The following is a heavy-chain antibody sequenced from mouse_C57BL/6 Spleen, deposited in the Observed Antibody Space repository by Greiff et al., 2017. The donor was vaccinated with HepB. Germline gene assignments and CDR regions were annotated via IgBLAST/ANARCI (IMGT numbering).Heavy chain of an antibody. CDR2: IYPGDGDT. CDR3: ARSLFYDGSSMYYFDY. D-gene: IGHD1-1*01. Sequence: QVQLKQSGPELVKPGASVKISCKASGYAFSSSWMNWVKQRPGKGLEWIGRIYPGDGDTNYNGKFKGKATLTADKSSSTAYMQLSSLTSEDSAVYFCARSLFYDGSSMYYFDYWGQGTTLTVSS. CDR1: GYAFSSSW. J-gene: IGHJ2*01. V-gene: IGHV1-82*01.